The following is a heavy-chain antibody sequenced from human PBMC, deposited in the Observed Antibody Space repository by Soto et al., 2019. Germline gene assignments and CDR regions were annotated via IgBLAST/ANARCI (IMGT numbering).Heavy chain of an antibody. D-gene: IGHD3-9*01. CDR1: GFTFSSYS. Sequence: GGSLRLSCAASGFTFSSYSMNWVRQAPGKGLEWVSSISSSSSYIYYADSVKGRFTISRDNAKNSLYLQMNSLRAEDTAVYYCARDGGRYFDWLLSEAGYYYYYGMDVWGQGTTVTVSS. J-gene: IGHJ6*02. CDR3: ARDGGRYFDWLLSEAGYYYYYGMDV. V-gene: IGHV3-21*01. CDR2: ISSSSSYI.